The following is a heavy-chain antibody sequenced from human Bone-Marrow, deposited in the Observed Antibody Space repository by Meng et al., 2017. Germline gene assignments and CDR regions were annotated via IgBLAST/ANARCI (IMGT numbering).Heavy chain of an antibody. D-gene: IGHD1-1*01. V-gene: IGHV1-24*01. CDR3: ARDLRGSKLDALER. Sequence: ASVKVSCKVSGYTLTELSMHWVRQAPGKGLEWMGGFDPEDGETIYAQKFQGRVTITADESTSNAYMELSSLRSEDTAVYYCARDLRGSKLDALERGGKG. J-gene: IGHJ6*03. CDR1: GYTLTELS. CDR2: FDPEDGET.